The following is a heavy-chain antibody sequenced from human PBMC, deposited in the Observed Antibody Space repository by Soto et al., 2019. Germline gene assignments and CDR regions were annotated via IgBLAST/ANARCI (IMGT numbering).Heavy chain of an antibody. Sequence: GGSLRLSCAASGFTFSSYGMHWVRQAPGKGLEWVAVIWYDGSNKYYADSVKGRFTISRDNSKNTLYLQMNSLRAEDTAVYYCARDGRGGGAFDIWGQGTMVTVSS. D-gene: IGHD1-1*01. CDR2: IWYDGSNK. CDR1: GFTFSSYG. J-gene: IGHJ3*02. CDR3: ARDGRGGGAFDI. V-gene: IGHV3-33*01.